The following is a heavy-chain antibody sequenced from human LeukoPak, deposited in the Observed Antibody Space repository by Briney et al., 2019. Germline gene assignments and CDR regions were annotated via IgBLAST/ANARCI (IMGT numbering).Heavy chain of an antibody. D-gene: IGHD6-6*01. CDR3: ARSGIAARPGIGY. V-gene: IGHV3-48*03. CDR1: GFTFSSYE. CDR2: ISSSGSTI. J-gene: IGHJ4*02. Sequence: GGSLRLSCAASGFTFSSYEMNWVRQAPGKGLEWVSYISSSGSTIYYAGSVKGRFTISRDNAKNSLYLQMNSLRAEDTAVYYCARSGIAARPGIGYWGQGTLVTVSS.